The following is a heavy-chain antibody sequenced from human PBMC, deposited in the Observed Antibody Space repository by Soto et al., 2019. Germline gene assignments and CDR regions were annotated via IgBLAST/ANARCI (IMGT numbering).Heavy chain of an antibody. CDR1: GGSVSSGNYY. CDR2: IYSSGST. D-gene: IGHD3-3*01. V-gene: IGHV4-61*03. Sequence: PSETLSLTCTVSGGSVSSGNYYWSWIRQPPGKGLEWIGYIYSSGSTNYNPFLKSRVTISVDTSKRHFSLKLSSVTAADTAVYYCAGPTIFGVVADRTYGMDVWGQGTTVTVSS. CDR3: AGPTIFGVVADRTYGMDV. J-gene: IGHJ6*02.